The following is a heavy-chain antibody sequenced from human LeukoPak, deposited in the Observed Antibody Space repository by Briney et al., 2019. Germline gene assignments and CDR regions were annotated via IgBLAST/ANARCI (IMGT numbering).Heavy chain of an antibody. CDR3: ARVGIENWFLEWLLPGSNFDY. J-gene: IGHJ4*02. CDR2: IYHSGST. D-gene: IGHD3-3*01. Sequence: PSETLSLTCTVSGYSISSGYYWGWIRQPPGKGLEWIGSIYHSGSTYYNPSLKSRVTISVDTSKNQFSLKLSSVTATDTAVYYCARVGIENWFLEWLLPGSNFDYWGQGTLVTVSS. V-gene: IGHV4-38-2*02. CDR1: GYSISSGYY.